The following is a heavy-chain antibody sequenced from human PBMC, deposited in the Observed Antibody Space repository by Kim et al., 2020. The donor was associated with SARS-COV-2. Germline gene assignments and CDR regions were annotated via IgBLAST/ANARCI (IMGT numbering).Heavy chain of an antibody. J-gene: IGHJ6*03. D-gene: IGHD4-17*01. CDR2: ISSDGSNK. Sequence: GGSLRLSCAASGFTFSSYAMHWVRQAPGKGLEWVAVISSDGSNKYYADSVKGRFTISRDNSKNTLYQQMNSLRAEDTAVYYCARDSPVTTSWYYYYYYMDVWGKGTTVTVSS. V-gene: IGHV3-30-3*01. CDR3: ARDSPVTTSWYYYYYYMDV. CDR1: GFTFSSYA.